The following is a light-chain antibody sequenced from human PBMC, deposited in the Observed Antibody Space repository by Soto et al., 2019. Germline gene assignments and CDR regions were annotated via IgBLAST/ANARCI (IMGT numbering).Light chain of an antibody. J-gene: IGKJ2*01. Sequence: DIPMTQSPSTLSASVGDRVTITCRASQSISSWLAWYQQKPGKAPKLLIYKASSLESGVPSRFSGSGSGTEFTLTISSLQPDDFATYYCQQYTSGVTFGQGTKLEIK. V-gene: IGKV1-5*03. CDR1: QSISSW. CDR2: KAS. CDR3: QQYTSGVT.